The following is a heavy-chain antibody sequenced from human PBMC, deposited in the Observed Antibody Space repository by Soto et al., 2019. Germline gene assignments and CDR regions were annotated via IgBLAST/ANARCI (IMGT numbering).Heavy chain of an antibody. J-gene: IGHJ4*02. CDR2: IKSKTDGGTT. CDR1: GFTFSNAW. CDR3: TTDWGGSYDVYGY. V-gene: IGHV3-15*01. D-gene: IGHD1-26*01. Sequence: EVQLVESGGGLVKPGGSLRLSCAASGFTFSNAWMSWVRQAPGKGLEWVGRIKSKTDGGTTDYAAPVKGRFTISRDDSKNTLYLQMNSLKTEDTAVYYCTTDWGGSYDVYGYWGQGTLVTVSS.